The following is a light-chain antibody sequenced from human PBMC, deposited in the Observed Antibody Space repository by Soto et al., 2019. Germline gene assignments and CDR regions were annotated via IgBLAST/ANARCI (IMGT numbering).Light chain of an antibody. CDR2: DAS. CDR1: QSVSTR. J-gene: IGKJ1*01. Sequence: DIQWTQSPSSISASLVYRVAIICRASQSVSTRLAWYQQKPGKAPKVLIYDASSWAGGVPSRFTGSGSGTEFTLTINSLQTDDFATYYCQQYSVYWTFGQGTKVDIK. V-gene: IGKV1-5*02. CDR3: QQYSVYWT.